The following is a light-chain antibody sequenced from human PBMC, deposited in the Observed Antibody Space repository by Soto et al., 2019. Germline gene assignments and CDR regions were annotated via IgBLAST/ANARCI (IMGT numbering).Light chain of an antibody. Sequence: QSALTQPASVSGSPGQSITISCTGTSNDVGSYNLVSWYQQHPGKAPKLMIYEGSKRPSGVSNRFSGSKSDNTASLTISGLQAEDEADYYCCSYAASSPVVFGRGTHLTLL. J-gene: IGLJ7*01. CDR3: CSYAASSPVV. CDR2: EGS. V-gene: IGLV2-23*03. CDR1: SNDVGSYNL.